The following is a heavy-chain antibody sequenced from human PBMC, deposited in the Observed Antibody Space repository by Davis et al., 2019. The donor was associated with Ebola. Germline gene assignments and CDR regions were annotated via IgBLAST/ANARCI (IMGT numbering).Heavy chain of an antibody. CDR2: IYYSGST. CDR3: AGFVMGYGADY. Sequence: PRGSLRPSCTVPGGPTSSYNWSWIRQPPGKGLAWIGYIYYSGSTNYIPSLTTRVTISVDTSKNQFSLKLSSVTAADTAVYYCAGFVMGYGADYWGQGTLVTVSS. D-gene: IGHD2/OR15-2a*01. J-gene: IGHJ4*02. V-gene: IGHV4-59*01. CDR1: GGPTSSYN.